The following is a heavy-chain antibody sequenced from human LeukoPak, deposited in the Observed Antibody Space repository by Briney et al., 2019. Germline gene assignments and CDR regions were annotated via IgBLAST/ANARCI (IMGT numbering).Heavy chain of an antibody. V-gene: IGHV1-2*02. CDR1: GYTFTGYY. CDR3: ATRYDFWSGYPDY. Sequence: ASVKVSCKASGYTFTGYYMHWVRQAPGQGLEWMGWINPNSGGTNYAQKFQGRVTMTRDTSISTAYMELSRLRDGGAAVYYCATRYDFWSGYPDYWGQGTLVTVSS. CDR2: INPNSGGT. D-gene: IGHD3-3*01. J-gene: IGHJ4*02.